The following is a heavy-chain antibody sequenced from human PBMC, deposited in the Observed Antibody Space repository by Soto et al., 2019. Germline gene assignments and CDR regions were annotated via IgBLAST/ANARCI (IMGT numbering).Heavy chain of an antibody. CDR3: VRARVDY. J-gene: IGHJ4*02. CDR1: GFTFNNYW. CDR2: IKEDGSEK. Sequence: GGSLRLSCTTSGFTFNNYWRTWVRQAPGKGLEWVATIKEDGSEKYYGDSLRGRFTISRDNAENSLYLQMNSLRAEDTAVYYCVRARVDYWGQGSLVTVSS. V-gene: IGHV3-7*04.